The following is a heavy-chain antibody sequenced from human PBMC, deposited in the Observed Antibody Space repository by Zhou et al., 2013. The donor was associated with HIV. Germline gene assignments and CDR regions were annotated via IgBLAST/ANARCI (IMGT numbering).Heavy chain of an antibody. CDR2: TSAYNGNT. V-gene: IGHV1-18*01. Sequence: QVQLVQSGAEVKKPGASLKVSCKASGYTFTSYGISWVRQAPGQGLEWMGWTSAYNGNTHYAQKLQGRVTMTTDTSTSTAYMELRSLRSDDTAVYYCAREIVDYTVDYNYMDVWGKRDHGHRLL. D-gene: IGHD1-26*01. J-gene: IGHJ6*03. CDR3: AREIVDYTVDYNYMDV. CDR1: GYTFTSYG.